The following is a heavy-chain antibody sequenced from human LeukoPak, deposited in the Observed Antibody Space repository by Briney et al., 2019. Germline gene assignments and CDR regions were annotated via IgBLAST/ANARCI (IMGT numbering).Heavy chain of an antibody. J-gene: IGHJ4*02. D-gene: IGHD3-22*01. CDR1: GFTFSTYW. CDR3: AREKLDTRGYVDY. Sequence: GGSLRLSCAGSGFTFSTYWMSWVRQAPGKGLDWVANIKQGGTDKYYVDSVKGRFTISRDNAKNLLYLQMNSLRAEDTAVYYCAREKLDTRGYVDYWGQGTLVTVSS. V-gene: IGHV3-7*01. CDR2: IKQGGTDK.